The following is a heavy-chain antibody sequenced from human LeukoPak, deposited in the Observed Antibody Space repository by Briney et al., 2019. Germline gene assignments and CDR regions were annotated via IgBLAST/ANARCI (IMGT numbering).Heavy chain of an antibody. CDR1: GFTIDDYW. CDR3: ARVGVAGFDY. CDR2: IKEDVSDK. V-gene: IGHV3-7*03. Sequence: PGGSLRLSCAASGFTIDDYWMSWVRQAPGKGLEWVANIKEDVSDKYYVDSVKGRSTISRDNAKNSLYLQMSRLRAEDTAVYYCARVGVAGFDYWGQGILVTVSS. J-gene: IGHJ4*02. D-gene: IGHD3-3*01.